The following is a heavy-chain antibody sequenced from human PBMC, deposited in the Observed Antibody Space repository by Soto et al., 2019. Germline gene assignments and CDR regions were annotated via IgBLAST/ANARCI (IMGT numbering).Heavy chain of an antibody. CDR1: GFTYSSYS. J-gene: IGHJ4*02. D-gene: IGHD5-18*01. Sequence: GGALRLSCAASGFTYSSYSINWVRQAPGKGLEWVSYISSSSSTIYYADSVKGRFTISRDNAKNSLYLQMNSLRAEDTAVYYCARDYSSYGPFDYWGQGTLVTVSS. CDR3: ARDYSSYGPFDY. CDR2: ISSSSSTI. V-gene: IGHV3-48*01.